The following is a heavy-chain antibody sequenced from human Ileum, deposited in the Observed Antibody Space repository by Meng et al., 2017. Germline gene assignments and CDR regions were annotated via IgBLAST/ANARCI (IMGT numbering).Heavy chain of an antibody. CDR3: AYSSGLTEYYFDY. J-gene: IGHJ4*02. V-gene: IGHV6-1*01. CDR2: TYYRSKWYN. CDR1: GDSVSSNSAA. Sequence: SQTRSLTGAISGDSVSSNSAAWNWIRQSPSRGLEWLGRTYYRSKWYNDYAVSVKSRITINPDTSKNQFSLQLNSVTPEDTAVYYCAYSSGLTEYYFDYWGQGTLVTVSS. D-gene: IGHD6-19*01.